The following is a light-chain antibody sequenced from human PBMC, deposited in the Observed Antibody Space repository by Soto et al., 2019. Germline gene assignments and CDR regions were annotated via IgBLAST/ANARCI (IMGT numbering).Light chain of an antibody. CDR2: EVS. J-gene: IGLJ1*01. V-gene: IGLV2-14*01. CDR1: SSDVGGYNY. Sequence: QSVLTPPASVSGSPGQSITISCTGTSSDVGGYNYVSWYQQHPGKAPKLMIYEVSNRPPGVSNRFSGSKSGNTASLTISGLQAEDEADYYCSSYTSSSTDVFATGTKVTV. CDR3: SSYTSSSTDV.